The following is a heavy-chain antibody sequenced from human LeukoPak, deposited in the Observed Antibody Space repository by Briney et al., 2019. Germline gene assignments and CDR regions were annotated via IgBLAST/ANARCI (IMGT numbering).Heavy chain of an antibody. D-gene: IGHD3-22*01. CDR1: GITLSDYG. Sequence: GGSLRLSCAVSGITLSDYGISWVRQAPGKGLEWVAGISDSGGRTTYADSVKGRFTMSRDNPKNTLYLQMNSLGAEDTAVYFCAKRGVVIRVILVGFHKEAYYFDSWGQGALVTVSS. V-gene: IGHV3-23*01. CDR2: ISDSGGRT. CDR3: AKRGVVIRVILVGFHKEAYYFDS. J-gene: IGHJ4*02.